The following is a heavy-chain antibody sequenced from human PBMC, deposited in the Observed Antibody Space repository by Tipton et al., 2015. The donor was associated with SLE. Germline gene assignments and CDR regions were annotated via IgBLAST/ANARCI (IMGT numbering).Heavy chain of an antibody. J-gene: IGHJ6*03. CDR3: ARVDYYYMDV. CDR2: INHSGST. Sequence: TLSLICAVYGGSFSDYYWSWIRQPPGKGLEWIGEINHSGSTNYNPSLKSRVTISVDTSKNQFSLKLSSVTAADTAVYYCARVDYYYMDVWGKGTTVTVSS. CDR1: GGSFSDYY. V-gene: IGHV4-34*01.